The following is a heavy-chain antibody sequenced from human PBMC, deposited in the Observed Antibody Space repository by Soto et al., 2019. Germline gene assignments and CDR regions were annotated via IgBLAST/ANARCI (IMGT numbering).Heavy chain of an antibody. Sequence: ASVKVSCKASGFTFTSSAVQWVRQARGQRLEWIGWIVVGSGNTNYAQKFQERVTITRDMSTSTAYMELSSLRSEDTAVYYCAADKAARYYYGMDVWGQGTTVTVS. V-gene: IGHV1-58*01. D-gene: IGHD6-13*01. J-gene: IGHJ6*02. CDR2: IVVGSGNT. CDR1: GFTFTSSA. CDR3: AADKAARYYYGMDV.